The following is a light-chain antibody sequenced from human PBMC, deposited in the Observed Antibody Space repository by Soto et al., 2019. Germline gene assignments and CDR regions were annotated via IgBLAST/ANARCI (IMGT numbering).Light chain of an antibody. CDR3: QQYYNSPHT. V-gene: IGKV4-1*01. Sequence: DIVMTQSPDSLAVSLGERATINCKSSQSILYSSNNKKYLAWYQQKPGQPANLLIYWTSTLESGVPDRFSGSGSGTDFTLTISCLQAEDVAVYYCQQYYNSPHTFGQGTKLEIK. CDR1: QSILYSSNNKKY. J-gene: IGKJ2*01. CDR2: WTS.